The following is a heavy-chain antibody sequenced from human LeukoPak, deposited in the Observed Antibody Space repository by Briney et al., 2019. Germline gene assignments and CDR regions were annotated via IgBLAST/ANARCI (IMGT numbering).Heavy chain of an antibody. V-gene: IGHV4-59*01. D-gene: IGHD1-26*01. CDR3: ARVALGGSYYFDY. J-gene: IGHJ4*02. CDR2: IYFSGSI. Sequence: SQTLSLTCTVSGDSISSYYWSWIRQPPGKGLEWIGYIYFSGSINYNPSLKSRVTISVDTSKSQFSLKLSSVSAADTAMYYCARVALGGSYYFDYWGQGTLVTVSS. CDR1: GDSISSYY.